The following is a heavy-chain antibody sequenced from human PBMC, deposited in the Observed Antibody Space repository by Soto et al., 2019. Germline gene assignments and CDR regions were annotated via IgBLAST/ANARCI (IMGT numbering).Heavy chain of an antibody. J-gene: IGHJ6*02. V-gene: IGHV3-66*01. D-gene: IGHD3-10*01. CDR2: IYSGGST. CDR3: ARDRFYGSGSYYYYYGMDA. CDR1: GFTVSSNY. Sequence: GGSLRLSCAASGFTVSSNYMSWVRQAPGKGLEWVSVIYSGGSTYYADSVKGRFTISRHNSKNTLYLQMNSLRAEDTAVYYCARDRFYGSGSYYYYYGMDAWGQGTTVTVSS.